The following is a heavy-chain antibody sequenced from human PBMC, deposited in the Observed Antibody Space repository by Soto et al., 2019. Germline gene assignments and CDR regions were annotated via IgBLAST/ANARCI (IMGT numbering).Heavy chain of an antibody. CDR1: GGSFSGYY. CDR2: INHSGST. D-gene: IGHD6-19*01. Sequence: SETLSLTCAVYGGSFSGYYWSWIRQPPGKGLEWIGEINHSGSTNYNPSLKSRVTISVDTSKNQFSLKLSSVTAADTAVYYCARNLAVAGTTDYYYYGMDVWGQGTTVTVSS. J-gene: IGHJ6*02. CDR3: ARNLAVAGTTDYYYYGMDV. V-gene: IGHV4-34*01.